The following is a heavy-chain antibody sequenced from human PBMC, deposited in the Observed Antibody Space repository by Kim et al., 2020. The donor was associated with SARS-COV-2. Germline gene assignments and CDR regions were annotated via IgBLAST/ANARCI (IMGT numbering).Heavy chain of an antibody. Sequence: GGSLRLSCAASGFSFGDCAMHWVRQVPGKGLEWVSGISWNSGSIGYADSVKGRFTISRDNAKNSLYLQMNSLRAEDTALYYCAKGGRYYYYGMGVWGQGT. J-gene: IGHJ6*02. CDR1: GFSFGDCA. V-gene: IGHV3-9*01. CDR2: ISWNSGSI. CDR3: AKGGRYYYYGMGV.